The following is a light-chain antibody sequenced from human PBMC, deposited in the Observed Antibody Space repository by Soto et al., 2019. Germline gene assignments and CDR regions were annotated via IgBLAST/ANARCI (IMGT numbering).Light chain of an antibody. CDR3: QQYGSSSWT. Sequence: EIVLTQAPGTLSLSPGERATLSCRASQSVRSSYLAWYQQKPGQAPRLLIYGTSSRATAIPDRFSGSGYGTDFTLTISRLEPEDFAVYYCQQYGSSSWTCGQGTKVEIK. V-gene: IGKV3-20*01. CDR2: GTS. J-gene: IGKJ1*01. CDR1: QSVRSSY.